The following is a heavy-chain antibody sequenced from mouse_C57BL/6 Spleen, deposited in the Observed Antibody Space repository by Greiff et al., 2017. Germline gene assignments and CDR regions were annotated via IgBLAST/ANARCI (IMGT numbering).Heavy chain of an antibody. V-gene: IGHV1-63*01. CDR2: IYPGGGYT. J-gene: IGHJ2*01. CDR1: GYTFTNYW. Sequence: QVQLQQSGAELVRPGTSVKMSCKASGYTFTNYWIGWARQRPGHGLEWIGDIYPGGGYTNYNEKFKGKATLTADKSSSTAYMQFSSLTSEDSAIYYCARGGDSSGYDYFDYWGQGTTLTVSS. D-gene: IGHD3-2*02. CDR3: ARGGDSSGYDYFDY.